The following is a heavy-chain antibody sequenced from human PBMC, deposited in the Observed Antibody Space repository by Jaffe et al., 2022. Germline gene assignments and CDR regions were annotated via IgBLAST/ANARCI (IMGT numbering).Heavy chain of an antibody. Sequence: EVQLVESGGGLVQPGRSLRLSCAASGFTFDDYAMHWVRQAPGKGLEWVSGISWNSGSIGYADSVKGRFTISRDNAKNSLYLQMNSLRAEDTALYYCAKGPYGGITFGGDYSVWGQGTMVTVSS. J-gene: IGHJ3*01. CDR2: ISWNSGSI. V-gene: IGHV3-9*01. D-gene: IGHD3-16*01. CDR1: GFTFDDYA. CDR3: AKGPYGGITFGGDYSV.